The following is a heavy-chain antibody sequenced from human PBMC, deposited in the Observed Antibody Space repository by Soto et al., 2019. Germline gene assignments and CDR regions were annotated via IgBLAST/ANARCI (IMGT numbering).Heavy chain of an antibody. D-gene: IGHD2-21*02. V-gene: IGHV4-59*01. CDR1: GGSISGFY. Sequence: SETLSLTCTISGGSISGFYWGWIRQPPGKGLEWIGNIYYSGSASYDPSLRSRVTISLNTSKNQFSLNLNSVTAADTAIYYCARWTSCGGDCYWLDFWGQGTLVTVS. J-gene: IGHJ4*02. CDR2: IYYSGSA. CDR3: ARWTSCGGDCYWLDF.